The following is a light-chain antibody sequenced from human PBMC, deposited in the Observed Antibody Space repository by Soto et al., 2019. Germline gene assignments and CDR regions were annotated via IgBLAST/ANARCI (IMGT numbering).Light chain of an antibody. CDR2: DAS. CDR1: QSISGW. CDR3: QQYNSYST. V-gene: IGKV1-5*01. Sequence: DIQMTQSPSTLSASVGDRVTITCRASQSISGWLAWYQQKPGKAPKLLIYDASNLEGGVPSRFSGSGSGTEFTLTISSLQPDDFATYYCQQYNSYSTFGQGTKVDIK. J-gene: IGKJ1*01.